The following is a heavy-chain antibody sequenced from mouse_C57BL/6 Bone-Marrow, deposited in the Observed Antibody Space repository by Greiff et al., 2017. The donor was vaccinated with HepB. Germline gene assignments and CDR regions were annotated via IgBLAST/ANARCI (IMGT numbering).Heavy chain of an antibody. D-gene: IGHD2-3*01. CDR3: ARLGYYVGYFDY. J-gene: IGHJ2*01. CDR1: GYSITSGYY. CDR2: ISYDGSN. V-gene: IGHV3-6*01. Sequence: EVKLQESGPGLVKPSQSLSLTCSVTGYSITSGYYWNWIRQFPGNKLEWMGYISYDGSNNYNPSLKNRISITRDTSKNQFFLKLNSVTTEDTATYYCARLGYYVGYFDYWGQGTTLTVSS.